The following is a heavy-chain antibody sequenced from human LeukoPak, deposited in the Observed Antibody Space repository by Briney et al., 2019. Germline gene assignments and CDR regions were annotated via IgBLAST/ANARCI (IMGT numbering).Heavy chain of an antibody. CDR1: GYTFTDYY. V-gene: IGHV1-2*02. CDR2: INPDSGGT. J-gene: IGHJ5*02. Sequence: GASVKVSCKASGYTFTDYYMHWVRQAPGQGFEWMGWINPDSGGTNYAQKFQGRVTMTRDTSISTAYMELSRLRSNDTAVYYCARRALFGDSGYDYNWFDPWGQGTLVTASS. CDR3: ARRALFGDSGYDYNWFDP. D-gene: IGHD5-12*01.